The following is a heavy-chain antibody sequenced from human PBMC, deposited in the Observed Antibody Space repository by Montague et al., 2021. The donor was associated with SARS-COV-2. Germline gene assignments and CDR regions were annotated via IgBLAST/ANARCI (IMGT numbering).Heavy chain of an antibody. Sequence: QSGAEVKKPGESLQISCKDSGYSFTSYWIGWVRQMPGKGLEWMGSIYPGDSDTRYSPSFQGQVTISADKSISTTYLQWSSLKASDTAMYYCARLSRAYISGWYSGVYFADWGQGTLVTVSS. D-gene: IGHD6-19*01. CDR3: ARLSRAYISGWYSGVYFAD. V-gene: IGHV5-51*01. CDR1: GYSFTSYW. J-gene: IGHJ4*02. CDR2: IYPGDSDT.